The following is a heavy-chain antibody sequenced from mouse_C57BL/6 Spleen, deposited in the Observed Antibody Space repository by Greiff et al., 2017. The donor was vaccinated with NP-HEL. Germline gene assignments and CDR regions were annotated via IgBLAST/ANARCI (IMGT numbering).Heavy chain of an antibody. CDR1: GYTFTDYY. CDR3: SRSIITNFDY. V-gene: IGHV1-76*01. Sequence: QVQLQQSGAELVRPGASVKLSCKASGYTFTDYYINWVRQRPGQGLEWIARIYPGSGNTYYNEKFKGKTTLTVERSSSTAYMQLSSLTSEDSAVYLCSRSIITNFDYWGQGTTLTVSS. J-gene: IGHJ2*01. D-gene: IGHD1-1*01. CDR2: IYPGSGNT.